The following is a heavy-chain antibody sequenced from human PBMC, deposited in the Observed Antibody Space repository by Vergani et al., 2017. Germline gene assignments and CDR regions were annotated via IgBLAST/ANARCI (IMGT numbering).Heavy chain of an antibody. D-gene: IGHD6-19*01. J-gene: IGHJ5*02. CDR1: GGSISSYY. CDR2: IYYSGST. CDR3: ARGLRGSSHSSGWYNWFDP. V-gene: IGHV4-59*01. Sequence: QVQLQESGPGLVKPSETLSLTCTVSGGSISSYYWSWIRQPPATGLEWIGYIYYSGSTNYNPSLKSRVTISVDTSKNQFSRKRSSVTAADTAVYYCARGLRGSSHSSGWYNWFDPWGQGTLVTVSS.